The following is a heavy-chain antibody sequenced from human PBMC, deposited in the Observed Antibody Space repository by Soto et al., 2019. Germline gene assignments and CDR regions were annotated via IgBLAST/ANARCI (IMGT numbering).Heavy chain of an antibody. J-gene: IGHJ4*02. CDR3: ARGGYSDASGYYPTAQDH. Sequence: SETLSLTCIVSGGSISTYYWSLIRQAPGKGLEWIGDMYYGGVTIYNPSLKGRVTISKHTSANQFSLTLTSVTAADTGVYYCARGGYSDASGYYPTAQDHWGQGTLVTFSS. V-gene: IGHV4-59*01. CDR1: GGSISTYY. D-gene: IGHD3-22*01. CDR2: MYYGGVT.